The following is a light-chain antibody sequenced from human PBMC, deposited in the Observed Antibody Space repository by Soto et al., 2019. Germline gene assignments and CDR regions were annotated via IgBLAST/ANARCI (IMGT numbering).Light chain of an antibody. J-gene: IGKJ5*01. CDR1: QNIITF. Sequence: DIEMTQSPSSLSASVGYRVTITCRASQNIITFLNWYQQKPGKAPKLLIFDASSLESGVPSRFSGSGSGTEFTLTISSLEPEDFAVYYCQQRSNWPPITFGQGTRLEIK. V-gene: IGKV1-39*01. CDR2: DAS. CDR3: QQRSNWPPIT.